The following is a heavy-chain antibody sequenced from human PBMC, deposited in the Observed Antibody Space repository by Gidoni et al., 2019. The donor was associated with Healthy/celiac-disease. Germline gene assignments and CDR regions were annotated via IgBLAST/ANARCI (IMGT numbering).Heavy chain of an antibody. D-gene: IGHD3-10*01. Sequence: EVQLVESGGGLVKPGGSLRLSCAASGFTFSSYSMNWVRQAPGKGLEWVSSISSRSSYIYYADSVKGRFTISRDNAKNSLYLQMNSLRAEDTAVYYCARAFYGSGSYWDYWGQGTLVTVSS. V-gene: IGHV3-21*01. CDR2: ISSRSSYI. CDR3: ARAFYGSGSYWDY. CDR1: GFTFSSYS. J-gene: IGHJ4*02.